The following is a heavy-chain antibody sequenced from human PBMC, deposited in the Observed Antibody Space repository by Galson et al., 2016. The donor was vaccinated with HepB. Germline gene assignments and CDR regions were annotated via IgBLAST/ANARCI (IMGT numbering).Heavy chain of an antibody. D-gene: IGHD1-1*01. J-gene: IGHJ6*02. CDR1: GGYLNSYS. V-gene: IGHV1-69*06. CDR2: IIPTFDSV. CDR3: ARAGNPNHYDAIDG. Sequence: SVKVSCKASGGYLNSYSFAWVRQAPGQGPEWMGVIIPTFDSVNYAQKFQGRVTIAADRPTTTVFMELTSLNADDTAVYFCARAGNPNHYDAIDGWGQGTTVTVSS.